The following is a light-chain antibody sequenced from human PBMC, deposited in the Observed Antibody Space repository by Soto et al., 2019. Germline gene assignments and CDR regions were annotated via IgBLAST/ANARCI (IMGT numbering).Light chain of an antibody. J-gene: IGKJ3*01. CDR3: QQSYRTPL. CDR1: QSISSY. V-gene: IGKV1-39*01. Sequence: DIQMTQSPSSLSASVGDRVTITCRASQSISSYLNWYQQKPGKAPKLLIYAASNLQSGVPSRFSGSGSGTDFTLSISSLQTEDFATYYCQQSYRTPLFGPGTKVDIK. CDR2: AAS.